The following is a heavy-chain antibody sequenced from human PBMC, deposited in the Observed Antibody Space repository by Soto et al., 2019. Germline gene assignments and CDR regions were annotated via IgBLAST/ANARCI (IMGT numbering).Heavy chain of an antibody. V-gene: IGHV4-4*02. CDR2: VYHSGST. Sequence: QVHLQESGPGLVNASGTLYLTCGVSGGSISTNNWWSWVRQTPGQGLEWIAEVYHSGSTNYNPSLKSRLTISVDQSKNQFSLRLTSVTAADSAVYYCARAKLCNSLSCPHSFDTWGQGTLVSVSS. CDR1: GGSISTNNW. J-gene: IGHJ4*02. CDR3: ARAKLCNSLSCPHSFDT. D-gene: IGHD2-2*01.